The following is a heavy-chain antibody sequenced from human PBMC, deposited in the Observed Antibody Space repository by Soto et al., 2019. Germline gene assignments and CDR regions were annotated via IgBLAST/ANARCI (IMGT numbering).Heavy chain of an antibody. CDR2: ISSSSSTI. V-gene: IGHV3-48*02. CDR3: AREGVFWSGYPFDY. J-gene: IGHJ4*02. Sequence: EVQLVESGGGLVQPGGSLRLSCAASGFTFSNYSMNWVLQAPGKGLEWVSYISSSSSTIYYADSVKGRFTISRDNAKNSLYLQMNSLRDEDTAVYYCAREGVFWSGYPFDYWGQGTLVTVSS. CDR1: GFTFSNYS. D-gene: IGHD3-3*01.